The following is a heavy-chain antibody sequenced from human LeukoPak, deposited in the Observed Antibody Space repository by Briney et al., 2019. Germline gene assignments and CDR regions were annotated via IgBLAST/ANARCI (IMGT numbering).Heavy chain of an antibody. Sequence: PGRSLRLSCAASGFTFSSYAMHWVRQAPGKGLEWVAVISYDGSNKYYADSVKGRFIISRDNSKNTLYLQMNSLRAEDTAVYYCARVTRYYFDYWGQGTLVTVSS. CDR3: ARVTRYYFDY. J-gene: IGHJ4*02. D-gene: IGHD2-2*01. V-gene: IGHV3-30*04. CDR2: ISYDGSNK. CDR1: GFTFSSYA.